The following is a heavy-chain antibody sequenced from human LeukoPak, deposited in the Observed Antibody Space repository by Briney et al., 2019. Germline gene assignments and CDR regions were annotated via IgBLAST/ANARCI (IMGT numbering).Heavy chain of an antibody. D-gene: IGHD6-19*01. V-gene: IGHV3-9*01. J-gene: IGHJ3*01. CDR3: ARYSSGWYFNAFDV. CDR2: ISWNSGSI. CDR1: GFTFDDYA. Sequence: GRSLRLSCAASGFTFDDYAMHWVRQAPGKGLEWVSGISWNSGSIGYADSVKGRFTISRDNAKNSLYLQMNSLRAEDTALYYCARYSSGWYFNAFDVWGQGTMVTVSS.